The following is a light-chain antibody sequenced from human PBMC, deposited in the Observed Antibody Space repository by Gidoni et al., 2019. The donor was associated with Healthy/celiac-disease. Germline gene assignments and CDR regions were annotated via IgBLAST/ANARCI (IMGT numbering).Light chain of an antibody. Sequence: DIQMTQSPSTLSASVGDRVTITCRASQSISSWLAWYQQKPGKAPKLLIYDAYSLESGVPSRFSGSGSGTEFTLTISSLQTDDFATYYCQQYNSYWYTFGQGTKLEIK. V-gene: IGKV1-5*01. CDR3: QQYNSYWYT. CDR2: DAY. CDR1: QSISSW. J-gene: IGKJ2*01.